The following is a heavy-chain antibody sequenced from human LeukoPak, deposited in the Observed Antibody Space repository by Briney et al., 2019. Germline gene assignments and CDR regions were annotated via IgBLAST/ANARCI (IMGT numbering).Heavy chain of an antibody. CDR3: ARDQGYYYYMDV. V-gene: IGHV3-30*02. Sequence: GGSLRLSCAASGFTFSSYGMHWVRQAPGKGLEWVAFIRYDGSIKYYADSVKGRFTISRDNAKNSLYLQMNSLRAEDTAVYYCARDQGYYYYMDVWGKGTTVTVSS. CDR2: IRYDGSIK. CDR1: GFTFSSYG. J-gene: IGHJ6*03.